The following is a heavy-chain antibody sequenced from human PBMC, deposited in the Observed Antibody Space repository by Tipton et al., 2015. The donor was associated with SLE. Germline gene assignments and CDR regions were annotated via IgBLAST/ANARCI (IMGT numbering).Heavy chain of an antibody. D-gene: IGHD6-13*01. CDR2: INHSGSA. CDR1: GGSFSNYY. Sequence: TLSLTCAVYGGSFSNYYWSWIRQPPGKGLEWIGEINHSGSANYSPSLKSRVTTSVDTSENQFSLKLSSVTAADTAVYYCARPKIAAAGKGVFDYWGQGTLVTVSS. J-gene: IGHJ4*02. V-gene: IGHV4-34*01. CDR3: ARPKIAAAGKGVFDY.